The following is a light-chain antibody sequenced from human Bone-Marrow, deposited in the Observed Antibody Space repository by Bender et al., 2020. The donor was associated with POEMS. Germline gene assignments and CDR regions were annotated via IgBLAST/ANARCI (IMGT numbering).Light chain of an antibody. CDR3: ATWDANLSGPYVV. V-gene: IGLV3-1*01. CDR2: DDT. Sequence: SYELTQPPSVSVSPGQTASITCSGHKLGDRYVSWYQQKPGQAPVLVVHDDTERPSGIPDRFSGSKSGTSASLAISGLRSEDEADYYCATWDANLSGPYVVFGGGTKLTVL. CDR1: KLGDRY. J-gene: IGLJ2*01.